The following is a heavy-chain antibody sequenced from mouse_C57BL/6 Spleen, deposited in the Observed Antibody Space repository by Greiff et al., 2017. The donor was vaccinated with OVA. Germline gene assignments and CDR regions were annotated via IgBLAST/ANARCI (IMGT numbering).Heavy chain of an antibody. Sequence: VQLVESGPELVKPGASVKISCKASGYAFSSSWMNWVKQRPGKGLEWIGRIYPGDGDTNYTGKFKGKATLTADKSSSTAYMQLSSLTSEDSAVYFCARGGYSNYLDYWGQGTTLTVSS. V-gene: IGHV1-82*01. J-gene: IGHJ2*01. CDR2: IYPGDGDT. D-gene: IGHD2-5*01. CDR3: ARGGYSNYLDY. CDR1: GYAFSSSW.